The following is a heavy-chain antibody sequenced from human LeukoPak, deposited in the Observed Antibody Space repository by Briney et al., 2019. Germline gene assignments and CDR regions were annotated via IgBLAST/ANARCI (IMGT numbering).Heavy chain of an antibody. CDR2: IYTSGST. V-gene: IGHV4-4*07. CDR1: GGSISSYY. D-gene: IGHD2-15*01. CDR3: ARVVAALGWFDP. J-gene: IGHJ5*02. Sequence: SETLSLTCNVSGGSISSYYWSWIRQPAGKGLEWIGCIYTSGSTNYNPSLKSRVTMSVDTSKNQFSLKLSSVTAADTAVYYCARVVAALGWFDPWGQGTLVTVSS.